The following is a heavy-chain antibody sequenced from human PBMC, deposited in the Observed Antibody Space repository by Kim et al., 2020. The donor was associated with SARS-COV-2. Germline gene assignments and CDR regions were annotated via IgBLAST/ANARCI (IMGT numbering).Heavy chain of an antibody. D-gene: IGHD3-3*01. CDR1: GFTFSSYS. Sequence: GGSLRLSCAASGFTFSSYSMNWVRQAPGKGLEWVSSISSSSSYIYYADSVKGRFTISRDNAKNSLYLQMNSLRAEDTAVYYCARDRTLLRFLERSGYYGMDVWGQGTTVTVSS. V-gene: IGHV3-21*01. CDR3: ARDRTLLRFLERSGYYGMDV. J-gene: IGHJ6*02. CDR2: ISSSSSYI.